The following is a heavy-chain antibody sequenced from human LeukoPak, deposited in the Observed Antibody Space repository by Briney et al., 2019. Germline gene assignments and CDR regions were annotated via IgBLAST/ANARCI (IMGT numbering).Heavy chain of an antibody. CDR2: IYYSGST. CDR1: GGSISSSSYY. CDR3: ARERIAVAGLDY. Sequence: SETLSLTCTVSGGSISSSSYYWGWIRQPPGKGLEWIGSIYYSGSTYYNPSLKSRVTISVDTSKNQFSLKLSSVTAADTAVYYCARERIAVAGLDYWGQGTLVTVSS. J-gene: IGHJ4*02. V-gene: IGHV4-39*07. D-gene: IGHD6-19*01.